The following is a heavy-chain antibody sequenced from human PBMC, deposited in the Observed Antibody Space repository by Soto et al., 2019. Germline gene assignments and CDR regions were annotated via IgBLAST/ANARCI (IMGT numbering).Heavy chain of an antibody. CDR3: AKDPGYSPVSYFDS. CDR2: ISGSGGST. J-gene: IGHJ4*02. D-gene: IGHD5-18*01. Sequence: EVQLLESGGGLVQPGGSLRLSCAASGFTFSIYAMTWVRQAPGKGLEWLSTISGSGGSTYSADSVKGRFTISRDNSKNTLYLQMNSLRAEDTALYYCAKDPGYSPVSYFDSWGQGTLVTVSS. CDR1: GFTFSIYA. V-gene: IGHV3-23*01.